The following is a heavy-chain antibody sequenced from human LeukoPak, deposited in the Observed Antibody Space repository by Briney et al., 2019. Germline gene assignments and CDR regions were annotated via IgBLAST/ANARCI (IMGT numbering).Heavy chain of an antibody. J-gene: IGHJ3*02. Sequence: PGGSLRLSCAASGFTFSPYWMHWVRHAPGKGLLWVSRINTDASSTNYADSVKGRFTISRDNAKNTLSLQMNSLRAEDTAVYIFARAIPALNISGQGTMVTVSS. CDR2: INTDASST. CDR3: ARAIPALNI. V-gene: IGHV3-74*01. CDR1: GFTFSPYW.